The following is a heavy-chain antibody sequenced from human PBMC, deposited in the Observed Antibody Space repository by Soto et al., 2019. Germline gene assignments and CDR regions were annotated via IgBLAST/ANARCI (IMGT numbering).Heavy chain of an antibody. CDR1: GFTFSSFA. CDR3: ARDKG. J-gene: IGHJ3*01. CDR2: ISYDGSNK. V-gene: IGHV3-30-3*01. Sequence: GFLRLFCAASGFTFSSFAMHWVRQAPGKGLEWVAVISYDGSNKYYADSVKGRFTISRDNSKNTLYLQMNSLRAEDTAVYYCARDKGWGQGTMVTVSS.